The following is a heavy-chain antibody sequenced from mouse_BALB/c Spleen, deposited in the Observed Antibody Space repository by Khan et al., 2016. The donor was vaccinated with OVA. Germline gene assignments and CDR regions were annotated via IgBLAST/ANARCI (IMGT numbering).Heavy chain of an antibody. J-gene: IGHJ3*01. CDR2: IYPGDGNT. CDR1: GYAFSNYL. Sequence: VQLQESGAELVRPAPSVSISCKVSGYAFSNYLMNCVKQGPGQGIEWIGQIYPGDGNTNYNGTLKDQATLTADKSYSKAYLQLSSLTSEDSAVELYARSGYDCIAYWGQGTLVTVSA. D-gene: IGHD2-14*01. V-gene: IGHV1-80*01. CDR3: ARSGYDCIAY.